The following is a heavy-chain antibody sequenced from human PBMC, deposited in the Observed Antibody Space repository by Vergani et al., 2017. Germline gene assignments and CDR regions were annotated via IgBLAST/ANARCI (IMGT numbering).Heavy chain of an antibody. CDR2: ISGSGGST. CDR3: ARWAGGITMIPSGGFDP. Sequence: EVQLLESGGGLVQPGGSLRLSCAASGFTFSSYAMSWVRQAPGKGLEWVSAISGSGGSTYYADSVKGRFTISRDNSKNTLYLQMNSLRAEDTAVYYCARWAGGITMIPSGGFDPWGQGTLVTVSS. D-gene: IGHD3-22*01. V-gene: IGHV3-23*01. CDR1: GFTFSSYA. J-gene: IGHJ5*02.